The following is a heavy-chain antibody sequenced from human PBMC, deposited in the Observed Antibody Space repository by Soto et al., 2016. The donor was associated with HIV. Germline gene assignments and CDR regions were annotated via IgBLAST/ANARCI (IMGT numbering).Heavy chain of an antibody. CDR1: GFIFKYYS. D-gene: IGHD1-26*01. J-gene: IGHJ4*02. Sequence: DVQLVESGGALVQAGGSLRLSCVGSGFIFKYYSMNWVRQAPGKGLEWISYISTDSNAIYITDSLKGRFSVSRDNSRNSLYLRIDSLRVVDTAIYYCARDSYSGTSIDYWGQGTLVTVSS. CDR3: ARDSYSGTSIDY. V-gene: IGHV3-48*04. CDR2: ISTDSNAI.